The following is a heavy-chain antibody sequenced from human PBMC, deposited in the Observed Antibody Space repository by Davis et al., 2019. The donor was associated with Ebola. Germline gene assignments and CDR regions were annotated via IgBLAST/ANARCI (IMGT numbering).Heavy chain of an antibody. CDR3: ARHFAPWGSLRPKDRFDP. J-gene: IGHJ5*02. CDR2: INPNSGGT. D-gene: IGHD2-15*01. V-gene: IGHV1-2*02. CDR1: GYTFTGYY. Sequence: ASVKVSCKASGYTFTGYYMHWVRQAPGQGLEWMGWINPNSGGTNYAQKFQGRVTMTRDTSITTAYLELSTLTSDDTAIYYCARHFAPWGSLRPKDRFDPWGQGTLVTVSS.